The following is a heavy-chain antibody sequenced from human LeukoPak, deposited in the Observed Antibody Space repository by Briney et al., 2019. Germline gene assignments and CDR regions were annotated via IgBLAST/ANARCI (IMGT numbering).Heavy chain of an antibody. D-gene: IGHD2-2*01. V-gene: IGHV1-2*02. CDR3: ARAGYIVVVPAADY. J-gene: IGHJ4*02. CDR1: GYTFTGYY. Sequence: PWASVKVSCKASGYTFTGYYMHWVRQAPGQGLERMGWINPNSGGTNYAQKFQGRVTMTRDTSTRAAYMELSRLRSDDTAVYYCARAGYIVVVPAADYWGQGTLVTVSS. CDR2: INPNSGGT.